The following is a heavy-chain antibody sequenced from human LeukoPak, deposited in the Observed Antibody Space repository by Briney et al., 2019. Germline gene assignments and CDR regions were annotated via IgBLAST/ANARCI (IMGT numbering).Heavy chain of an antibody. D-gene: IGHD2-2*02. CDR1: GGTFSSYA. CDR3: AKGAGGYQLLYKRGAHFDY. Sequence: SVKVSCKASGGTFSSYATSWVRQAPGQGLEWMGGIIPIFGTANYAQKFQGRVTITADESTSTAYMELSSLRSEDTAVYYCAKGAGGYQLLYKRGAHFDYWGQGTLVTVSS. J-gene: IGHJ4*02. V-gene: IGHV1-69*01. CDR2: IIPIFGTA.